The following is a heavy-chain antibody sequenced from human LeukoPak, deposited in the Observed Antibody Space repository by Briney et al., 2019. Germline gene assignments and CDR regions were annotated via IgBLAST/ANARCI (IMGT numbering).Heavy chain of an antibody. CDR3: ARHPGAYDAFDI. J-gene: IGHJ3*02. CDR1: GGSISSYY. Sequence: SETLSLTCTVSGGSISSYYWSWIRQPPGKGLEWIGYIYYSGITNYNPSLKSRVTISVDMSKNQFSLNLNSVTAADTAVFYCARHPGAYDAFDIWGQGTMVTVSS. D-gene: IGHD7-27*01. CDR2: IYYSGIT. V-gene: IGHV4-59*08.